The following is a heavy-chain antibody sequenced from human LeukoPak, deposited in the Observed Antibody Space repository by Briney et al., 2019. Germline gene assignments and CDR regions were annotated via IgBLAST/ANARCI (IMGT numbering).Heavy chain of an antibody. V-gene: IGHV1-2*02. D-gene: IGHD6-19*01. CDR3: AREDGGSGWYRGGRNWFDP. Sequence: ASVKVSCKASGYTLTGYYMHWVRQAPGQGLEWMGWINPNSGGTNYAQKFQGRVTMTRDTSISTAYMELSRLRSDDTAVYYCAREDGGSGWYRGGRNWFDPWGQGTLVTVSS. CDR1: GYTLTGYY. J-gene: IGHJ5*02. CDR2: INPNSGGT.